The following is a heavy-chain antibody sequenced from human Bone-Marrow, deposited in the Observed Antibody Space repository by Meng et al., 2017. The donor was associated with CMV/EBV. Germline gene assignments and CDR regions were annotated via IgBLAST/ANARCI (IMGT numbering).Heavy chain of an antibody. D-gene: IGHD2-21*02. V-gene: IGHV3-48*03. CDR2: ISSSGTTI. CDR1: GFTFSSYE. J-gene: IGHJ3*02. Sequence: GESLKISCATSGFTFSSYEMNWVRQTPGKGLEWIAYISSSGTTIKYVDSVKGRFTIFRDNARNSLYLQLNSLRDEDTAVYYCARDSEDDDYYFAFDMWGQGTMVTVSS. CDR3: ARDSEDDDYYFAFDM.